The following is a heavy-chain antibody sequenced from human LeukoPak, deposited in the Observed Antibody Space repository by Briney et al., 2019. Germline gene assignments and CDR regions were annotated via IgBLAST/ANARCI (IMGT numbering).Heavy chain of an antibody. CDR1: GYSFTNYW. J-gene: IGHJ4*02. CDR3: ARLSVGATSYFDY. V-gene: IGHV5-51*01. CDR2: IYPGDSET. D-gene: IGHD1-26*01. Sequence: GESLKISCKGSGYSFTNYWIGWVRHMPGKGLEWMGIIYPGDSETRYSPSFQGQVTISADKSISTAYLQWSSLKASDTAMYYCARLSVGATSYFDYWGQGTLVTVSS.